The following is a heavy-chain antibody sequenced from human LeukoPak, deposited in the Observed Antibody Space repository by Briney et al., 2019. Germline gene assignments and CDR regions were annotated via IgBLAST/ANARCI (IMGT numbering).Heavy chain of an antibody. CDR3: AKASTYYDILTGYYPLYYFDY. Sequence: GGSLRLSCAASGFTFSSYAMGWVRQAPGKGLEWVSAVSGSGGSTYYADSVKGRFTISRDNSKNTLYLQMNSLRAEDTAVYYCAKASTYYDILTGYYPLYYFDYWGQGTLVTVSS. D-gene: IGHD3-9*01. CDR1: GFTFSSYA. J-gene: IGHJ4*02. V-gene: IGHV3-23*01. CDR2: VSGSGGST.